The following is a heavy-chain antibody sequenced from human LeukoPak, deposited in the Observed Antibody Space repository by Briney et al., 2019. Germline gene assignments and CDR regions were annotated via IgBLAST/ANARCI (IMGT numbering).Heavy chain of an antibody. J-gene: IGHJ4*02. Sequence: ASVKVSCKASGYTFTGYYMHWVRQAPGQGLEWMGWINPNSGGTSYAQKFQGRVTMTRDTSISTAYMELSRLRSDDTAVYYCARAPYDFWSGYYTEGIDYWGQGTLVTVSS. CDR2: INPNSGGT. CDR1: GYTFTGYY. CDR3: ARAPYDFWSGYYTEGIDY. V-gene: IGHV1-2*02. D-gene: IGHD3-3*01.